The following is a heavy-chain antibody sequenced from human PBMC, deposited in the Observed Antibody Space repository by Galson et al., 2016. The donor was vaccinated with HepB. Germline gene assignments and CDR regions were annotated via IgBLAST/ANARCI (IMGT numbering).Heavy chain of an antibody. CDR2: IYSSEGT. J-gene: IGHJ6*03. CDR1: GGSISSDYY. V-gene: IGHV4-39*01. D-gene: IGHD6-19*01. CDR3: ATGIVVAGKYYYYYMDV. Sequence: SETLSLTCIVSGGSISSDYYWGWIRQPPGRGREWIGSIYSSEGTYYNPSLKSRVTISVDTSKNQFSLRLNSVTAADTGVYYCATGIVVAGKYYYYYMDVWGKGTTVTVSS.